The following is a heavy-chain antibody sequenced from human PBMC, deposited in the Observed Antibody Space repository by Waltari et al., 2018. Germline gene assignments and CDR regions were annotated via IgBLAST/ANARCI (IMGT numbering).Heavy chain of an antibody. D-gene: IGHD1-26*01. CDR3: ARVARGTLYDAFDI. Sequence: EVQLMESGGGLVRPGGSLSLSCVASELAVRTSFMSWVRQAPGKGLEWVSAIFSGDTTYYTDSVKGRFSTSRDNSKNTLFLQMNSLRAEDTAVYYCARVARGTLYDAFDIWGQGTMVTVSS. CDR1: ELAVRTSF. V-gene: IGHV3-66*01. CDR2: IFSGDTT. J-gene: IGHJ3*02.